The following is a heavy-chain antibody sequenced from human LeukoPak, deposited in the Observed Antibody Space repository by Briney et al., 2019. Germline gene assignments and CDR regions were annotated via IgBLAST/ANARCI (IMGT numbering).Heavy chain of an antibody. CDR2: IIPIFGTA. CDR1: GYTFTSYG. J-gene: IGHJ5*02. V-gene: IGHV1-69*05. D-gene: IGHD2-2*02. Sequence: SVKVSCKASGYTFTSYGISWVRQAPGQGLEWMGGIIPIFGTANYAQKFQGRVTITTDESTSTAYMELSSLRSEDTAVYYCAGEGVVPAAITWFDPWGQGTLVTVSS. CDR3: AGEGVVPAAITWFDP.